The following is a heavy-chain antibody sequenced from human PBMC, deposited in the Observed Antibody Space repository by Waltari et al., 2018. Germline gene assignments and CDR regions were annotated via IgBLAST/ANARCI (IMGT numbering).Heavy chain of an antibody. D-gene: IGHD6-19*01. CDR1: GYTFNVYV. CDR3: ARGALAGRFFDF. J-gene: IGHJ4*02. V-gene: IGHV3-33*01. CDR2: VWYDGINK. Sequence: VESGGGVVQPGRSLRLSCAASGYTFNVYVMQWVRQAPCKGLEWVAVVWYDGINKYYADSVKGRFTISKDNSENTLYLHMNSLRVEDTATYYCARGALAGRFFDFWGQGTPVTVSS.